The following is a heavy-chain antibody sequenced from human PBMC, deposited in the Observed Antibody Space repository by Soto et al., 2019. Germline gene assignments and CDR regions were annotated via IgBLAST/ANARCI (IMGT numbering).Heavy chain of an antibody. J-gene: IGHJ6*02. D-gene: IGHD6-19*01. CDR3: ARGKKIAVAGIRYYYGMDV. V-gene: IGHV3-33*01. CDR2: IWYDGSNK. Sequence: GGSLRLSCAASGFTFSSYGMHWVRQAPGKGLEWVAVIWYDGSNKYYADSVKGRFTISRDNSKNTLYLQMNSLRAEDTAVYYCARGKKIAVAGIRYYYGMDVWGQGTTVTVSS. CDR1: GFTFSSYG.